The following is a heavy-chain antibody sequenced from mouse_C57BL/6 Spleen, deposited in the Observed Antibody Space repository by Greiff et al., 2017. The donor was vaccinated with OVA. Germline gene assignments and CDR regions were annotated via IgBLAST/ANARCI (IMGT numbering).Heavy chain of an antibody. CDR2: IDPEDGET. CDR1: GFNIKDYY. V-gene: IGHV14-2*01. J-gene: IGHJ1*03. Sequence: VQLQQSGAELVKPGASVKLSCTASGFNIKDYYMHWVKQRTEQGLEWIGRIDPEDGETKDAPKFQGKATITADTYSNTAYLQLSSLTSEDTAVYYCARVYYGSSPTDYWYFDVWGTGTTVTVSS. D-gene: IGHD1-1*01. CDR3: ARVYYGSSPTDYWYFDV.